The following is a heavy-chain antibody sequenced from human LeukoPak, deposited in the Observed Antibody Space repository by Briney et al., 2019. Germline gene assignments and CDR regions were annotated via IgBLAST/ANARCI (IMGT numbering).Heavy chain of an antibody. V-gene: IGHV1-18*01. CDR1: GYTFTSFD. D-gene: IGHD2-2*01. CDR3: ARDKGSSHVYCSSTSCYFGCDY. Sequence: ASVKVSCKASGYTFTSFDISWVRQAPGQGLEWMGWISAYNGNTNYAQKFQGRVTMTTDTMTTDTSTSTAYMELRSLRSDDTAVYYCARDKGSSHVYCSSTSCYFGCDYWGQGTLVTVSS. CDR2: ISAYNGNT. J-gene: IGHJ4*02.